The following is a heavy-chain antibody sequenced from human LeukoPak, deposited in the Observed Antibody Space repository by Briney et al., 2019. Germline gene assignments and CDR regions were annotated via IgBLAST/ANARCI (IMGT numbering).Heavy chain of an antibody. V-gene: IGHV4-39*01. CDR2: MYSSGAT. D-gene: IGHD2-15*01. J-gene: IGHJ6*03. Sequence: PSETLSLTCTVSGGSISITRYYWGWIRQPPGKGLEWIASMYSSGATNYNPSLKSRVTISVDTSKYQFSLKLNSVTAADTAVYYCARHVVDWRGYYYYMDVWGKGTTVTISS. CDR1: GGSISITRYY. CDR3: ARHVVDWRGYYYYMDV.